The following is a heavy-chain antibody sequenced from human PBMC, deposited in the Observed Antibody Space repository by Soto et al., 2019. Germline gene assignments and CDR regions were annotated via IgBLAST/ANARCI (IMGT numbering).Heavy chain of an antibody. CDR2: ISYDGNNQ. Sequence: QVQLVESGGGVVQPGRSLRLSCAASGFTFSPYAMHWVRQAPGKGLEWVAVISYDGNNQYYADSVKGRFTISRDNSKNPLVLQKNRLGAEDTAFYYCARGERAYYFGYRGYYYYAYWGQGTLVAVSS. D-gene: IGHD3-10*01. CDR3: ARGERAYYFGYRGYYYYAY. CDR1: GFTFSPYA. V-gene: IGHV3-30-3*01. J-gene: IGHJ4*02.